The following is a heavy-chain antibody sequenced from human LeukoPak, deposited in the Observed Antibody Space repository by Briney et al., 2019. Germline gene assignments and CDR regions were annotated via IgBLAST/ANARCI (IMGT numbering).Heavy chain of an antibody. CDR2: ISGSGGST. CDR1: GFTFSSYA. Sequence: GGSLRLYCAASGFTFSSYAMSWVRQAPGKGLEWVPAISGSGGSTYYAESVKGRFTISRDNSKNTLYLQMNSLRAEDTAVYYCAKEGEDGYSYFDYWGQGTLVTVSS. D-gene: IGHD5-24*01. V-gene: IGHV3-23*01. J-gene: IGHJ4*02. CDR3: AKEGEDGYSYFDY.